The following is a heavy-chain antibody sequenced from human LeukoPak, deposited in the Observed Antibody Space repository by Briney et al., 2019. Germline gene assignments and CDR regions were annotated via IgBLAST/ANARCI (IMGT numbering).Heavy chain of an antibody. V-gene: IGHV3-7*01. J-gene: IGHJ6*03. CDR1: GFTFSSYW. CDR2: IKQDGSEK. Sequence: GGSLRLSCAASGFTFSSYWMSWVRQAPGKGLEWVANIKQDGSEKYYVDSVKGRFTISRDNAKNSLYQQMNSLRAEDTAVYYCARDRPYSSSWYDGGYYYYMDVWGKGTTVTVSS. CDR3: ARDRPYSSSWYDGGYYYYMDV. D-gene: IGHD6-13*01.